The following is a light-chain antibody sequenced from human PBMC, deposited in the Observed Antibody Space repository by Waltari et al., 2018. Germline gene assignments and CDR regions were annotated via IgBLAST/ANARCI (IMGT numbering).Light chain of an antibody. J-gene: IGLJ2*01. Sequence: QSALTQPASVSGSPGQSITISCPGTSSDVGGYNYVSWYQQHPGKAPKLMIYEVSNRPSGVSNRVSGSKSVNTASLTISGLQAEDEADYYCSSYTSSSTRVVFGGGTKLTVL. V-gene: IGLV2-14*01. CDR1: SSDVGGYNY. CDR2: EVS. CDR3: SSYTSSSTRVV.